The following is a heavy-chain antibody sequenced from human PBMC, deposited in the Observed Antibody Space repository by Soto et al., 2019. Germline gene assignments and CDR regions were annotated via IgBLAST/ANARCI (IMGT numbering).Heavy chain of an antibody. CDR3: ARHEAVAGSSPDY. D-gene: IGHD6-19*01. J-gene: IGHJ4*02. Sequence: GESRKISCKGSGYSFTSYWIGWVRQMPGKGLEWMGIIYPGDSDTRYSPSFQGQVTISADKSISTAYLQWSRLKASDTATYYCARHEAVAGSSPDYWGQGTLVTVSS. CDR1: GYSFTSYW. CDR2: IYPGDSDT. V-gene: IGHV5-51*01.